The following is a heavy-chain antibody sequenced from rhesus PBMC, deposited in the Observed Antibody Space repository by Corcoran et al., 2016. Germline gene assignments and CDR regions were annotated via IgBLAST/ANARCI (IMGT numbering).Heavy chain of an antibody. D-gene: IGHD1-20*01. CDR1: GGPISSSNW. CDR2: ISGSSGST. CDR3: ARGLEQP. Sequence: QVQLQESGPGLVKPSETLSLTCAVSGGPISSSNWWSWIRQPPGKGLEWIGYISGSSGSTYYNPSLKSRVTISTDTSKNQFSLKLSSVTAADTAVYYCARGLEQPWGQGVLVTVSA. J-gene: IGHJ4*01. V-gene: IGHV4-65*01.